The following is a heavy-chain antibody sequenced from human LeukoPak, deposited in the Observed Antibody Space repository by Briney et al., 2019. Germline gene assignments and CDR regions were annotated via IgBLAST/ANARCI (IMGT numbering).Heavy chain of an antibody. Sequence: KSGGSLRLSCAASGFTFSSYRMTWVRQAPGKGLEWVSSISSSSSYIYYADSVKGRFTISRDNAKNSLYLQMNSLRAEDTAVYYCARLGAAALDYWGQGTLVTVSS. V-gene: IGHV3-21*01. CDR3: ARLGAAALDY. CDR2: ISSSSSYI. CDR1: GFTFSSYR. J-gene: IGHJ4*02. D-gene: IGHD3-16*01.